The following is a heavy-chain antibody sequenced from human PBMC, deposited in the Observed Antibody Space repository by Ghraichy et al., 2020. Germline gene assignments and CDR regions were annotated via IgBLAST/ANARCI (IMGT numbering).Heavy chain of an antibody. CDR3: ANLGYCTNGVCKAGQNWFDP. V-gene: IGHV1-24*01. Sequence: ASVKVSCKVSGYTLTELSMHWVRQAPGKGLEWMGGFDPEDGETIYAQKFQVRVTMTEDTSTDTAYMELSSLRSEDTAVYYCANLGYCTNGVCKAGQNWFDPWGQGTLVTVSS. D-gene: IGHD2-8*01. CDR2: FDPEDGET. CDR1: GYTLTELS. J-gene: IGHJ5*02.